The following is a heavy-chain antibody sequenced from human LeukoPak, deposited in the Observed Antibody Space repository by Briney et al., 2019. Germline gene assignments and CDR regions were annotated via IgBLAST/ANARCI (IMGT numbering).Heavy chain of an antibody. D-gene: IGHD5-24*01. CDR2: IYHSGST. V-gene: IGHV4-30-2*01. J-gene: IGHJ4*02. CDR3: ARVDGYNFLGY. CDR1: GGSISSGGYS. Sequence: PSQTLSLTCAVSGGSISSGGYSWSWIRQPPGKGLEWIGYIYHSGSTYYNPSLKSRVTISVDRSKNQFSLKLSSVTAADTAVYYCARVDGYNFLGYWGQGTLVTVSS.